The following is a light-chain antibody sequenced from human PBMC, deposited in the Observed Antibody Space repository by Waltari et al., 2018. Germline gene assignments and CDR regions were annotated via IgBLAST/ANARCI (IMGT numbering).Light chain of an antibody. CDR3: CSYAGGNTWV. CDR1: NNDVGRYNL. CDR2: EDS. Sequence: QSALTQPASVSGSPGPSITISCTGTNNDVGRYNLVSWYQQHPGKAPKLMIYEDSKWPSGVSHRFSGSKSGNTASLAISGLQADDEADYYCCSYAGGNTWVFGGGTKLTVL. J-gene: IGLJ3*02. V-gene: IGLV2-23*01.